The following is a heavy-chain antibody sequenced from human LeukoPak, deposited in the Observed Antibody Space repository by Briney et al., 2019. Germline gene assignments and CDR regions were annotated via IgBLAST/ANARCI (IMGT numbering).Heavy chain of an antibody. D-gene: IGHD1-26*01. CDR3: ARSPLGSRNAFDI. J-gene: IGHJ3*02. CDR2: INHSGST. Sequence: SETLSLTCAVYGGSFSGYYWSWIRQPPGKGLEWIGEINHSGSTNYNPSLKSRVTISVDTSKNQFSLKLSSVTAADTAVYYCARSPLGSRNAFDIWGQGTMVTVSS. CDR1: GGSFSGYY. V-gene: IGHV4-34*01.